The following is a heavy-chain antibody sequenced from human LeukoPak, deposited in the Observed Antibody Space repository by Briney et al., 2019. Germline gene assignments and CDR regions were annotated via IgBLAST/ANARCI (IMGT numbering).Heavy chain of an antibody. CDR3: ARDWYRAIDY. Sequence: GGSLRLSCAASGFTFSETWMHWVRQVPGKGLAWVSRIRNDGSDARYAESVKGRFTISRDNAKNTLYLQMNSLRDEDTAVYYCARDWYRAIDYWGQGTLVTVSS. J-gene: IGHJ4*02. CDR1: GFTFSETW. V-gene: IGHV3-74*01. D-gene: IGHD6-13*01. CDR2: IRNDGSDA.